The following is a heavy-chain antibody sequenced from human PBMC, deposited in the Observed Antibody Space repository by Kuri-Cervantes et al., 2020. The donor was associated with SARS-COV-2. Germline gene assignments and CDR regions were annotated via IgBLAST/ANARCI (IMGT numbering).Heavy chain of an antibody. Sequence: ASVKVSCKAPETTFPNYDINWVRQATGQGLEWMGMVETDSGNTLYAQIFQGRVTMTRDISTATAYMELSSLTSEDTAIYYCYCAPKEGFDSWGQGTLVTVSS. CDR3: YCAPKEGFDS. CDR2: VETDSGNT. V-gene: IGHV1-8*01. J-gene: IGHJ4*02. CDR1: ETTFPNYD. D-gene: IGHD2-21*01.